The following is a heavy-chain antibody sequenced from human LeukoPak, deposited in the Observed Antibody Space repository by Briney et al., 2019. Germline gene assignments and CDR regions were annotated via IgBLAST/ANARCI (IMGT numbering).Heavy chain of an antibody. CDR1: GFSFSSYS. CDR3: AKGKSGYSGHTIFSY. V-gene: IGHV3-23*01. CDR2: ICDSAGST. D-gene: IGHD5-12*01. Sequence: GESLCLSCAASGFSFSSYSMSWVRQPPGKGLEWVWDICDSAGSTYYAYSVKGRFPISRDNSKNTLSLQMNSLRVQDTAVYYCAKGKSGYSGHTIFSYWGQGPLVTVSS. J-gene: IGHJ4*02.